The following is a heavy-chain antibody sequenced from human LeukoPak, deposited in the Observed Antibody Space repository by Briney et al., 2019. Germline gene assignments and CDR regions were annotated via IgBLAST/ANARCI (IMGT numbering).Heavy chain of an antibody. Sequence: SETLSLTCTVSGGSISSYYWSWIRQPPGKGLEWIGYISYSGSTNYNPSLKSRVTISISTSRTQFSLKLNSVTAADTAVYYCARLLRVTTAGPDLFYFDYWGQGTPVTVSS. CDR1: GGSISSYY. V-gene: IGHV4-59*08. CDR2: ISYSGST. CDR3: ARLLRVTTAGPDLFYFDY. J-gene: IGHJ4*02. D-gene: IGHD4-17*01.